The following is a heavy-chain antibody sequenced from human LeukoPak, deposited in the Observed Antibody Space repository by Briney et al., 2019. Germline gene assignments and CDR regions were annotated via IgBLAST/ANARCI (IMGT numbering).Heavy chain of an antibody. CDR2: INESGDT. CDR1: GGSFSNYF. J-gene: IGHJ5*02. V-gene: IGHV4-34*01. D-gene: IGHD2-2*01. CDR3: ARVVGIAVVPGATEDNYFHP. Sequence: SDTLALPCGVYGGSFSNYFWTWIRQSPAKGLEWVGEINESGDTDYNPSLKRRANISIDTSRRQFSLTLSSVTAADTAMYYCARVVGIAVVPGATEDNYFHPCGQGTQVTVSS.